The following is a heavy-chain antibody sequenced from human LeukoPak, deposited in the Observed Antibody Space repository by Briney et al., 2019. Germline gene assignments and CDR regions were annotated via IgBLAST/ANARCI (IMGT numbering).Heavy chain of an antibody. D-gene: IGHD3-22*01. V-gene: IGHV1-8*01. J-gene: IGHJ5*02. CDR2: MSPNSGNT. CDR1: GYIFASYD. Sequence: PRASVKVSCKASGYIFASYDINWVRQATGQGREWMGWMSPNSGNTGYAQKFQGRVTMTRDTSISTAYMELSSLRSEDTAVYYCARMSYYDSSGDNWFDPWGQGTLVTVSS. CDR3: ARMSYYDSSGDNWFDP.